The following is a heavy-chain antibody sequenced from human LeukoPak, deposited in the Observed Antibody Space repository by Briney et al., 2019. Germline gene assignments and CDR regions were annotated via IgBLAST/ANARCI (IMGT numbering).Heavy chain of an antibody. Sequence: KPSETLSLTCTVSGGSISSYYWSWIRQPPGKGLEWIGYIYYSGSTNYNPSLKSRVTISVDTSKNQFSLKLSSVTAADTAVYYCARHAVLRYFDWLLGPFDYWGQGTLVTVSS. V-gene: IGHV4-59*08. D-gene: IGHD3-9*01. J-gene: IGHJ4*02. CDR3: ARHAVLRYFDWLLGPFDY. CDR1: GGSISSYY. CDR2: IYYSGST.